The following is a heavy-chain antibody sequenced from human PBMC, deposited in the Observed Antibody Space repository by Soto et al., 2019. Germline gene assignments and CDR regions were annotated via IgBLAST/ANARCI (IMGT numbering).Heavy chain of an antibody. CDR2: ISSSGNSP. CDR3: AREEGDTDY. Sequence: PGGSLRLSCAASGFTFSNYAMSWVRQAPGKGLEWVSAISSSGNSPYYADSVKGRFTISRDNSKNTLYLQMNSLRAEDTAVYYCAREEGDTDYWGQGTLVTVS. J-gene: IGHJ4*02. D-gene: IGHD3-16*01. V-gene: IGHV3-23*01. CDR1: GFTFSNYA.